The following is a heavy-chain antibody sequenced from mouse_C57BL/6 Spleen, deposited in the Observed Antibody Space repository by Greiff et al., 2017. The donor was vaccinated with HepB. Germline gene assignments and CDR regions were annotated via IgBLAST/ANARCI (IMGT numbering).Heavy chain of an antibody. J-gene: IGHJ3*01. D-gene: IGHD3-2*02. CDR1: GYTFTSYW. CDR2: IHPNSGST. V-gene: IGHV1-64*01. Sequence: VQLQQSGAELVKPGASVKLSCKASGYTFTSYWMHWVKQRPGQGLEWIGMIHPNSGSTNYNEKFKSKATLTVDKSSSTAYMQLSSLTSEDSAVYYFAKRSSSGYEFAYWGQGTLVTVSA. CDR3: AKRSSSGYEFAY.